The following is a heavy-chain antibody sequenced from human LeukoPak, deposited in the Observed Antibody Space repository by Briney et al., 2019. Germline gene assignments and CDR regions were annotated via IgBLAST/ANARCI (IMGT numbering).Heavy chain of an antibody. Sequence: SGPTLVEPTQTLTLTCTFSGFSLSTSGVGVGWIRQPPGKALEWLGFIYWDDDERYRPSLKSRLTITKDTSKNQVVLTMTNMDPVDTATYYCVRRPASSGAYSYFDYGGQGTLVTVSS. D-gene: IGHD6-19*01. CDR3: VRRPASSGAYSYFDY. J-gene: IGHJ4*02. CDR1: GFSLSTSGVG. CDR2: IYWDDDE. V-gene: IGHV2-5*02.